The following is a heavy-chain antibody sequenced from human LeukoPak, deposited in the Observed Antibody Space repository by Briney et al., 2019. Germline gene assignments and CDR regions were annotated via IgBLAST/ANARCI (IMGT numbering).Heavy chain of an antibody. Sequence: EASVKVSCKASGYTFTSYDINWVRQAAGQGLEWMGWMNPNSGNTGYAQKFQGRVTITRNTSISTAYMELSSLRSEDTAVYYCARGPTYDFWTYGWFDPWGQGTLVTVSS. V-gene: IGHV1-8*03. J-gene: IGHJ5*02. CDR1: GYTFTSYD. CDR3: ARGPTYDFWTYGWFDP. CDR2: MNPNSGNT. D-gene: IGHD3-3*01.